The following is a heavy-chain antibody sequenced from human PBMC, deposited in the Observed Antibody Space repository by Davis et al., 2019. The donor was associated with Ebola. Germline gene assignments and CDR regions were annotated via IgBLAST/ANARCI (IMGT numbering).Heavy chain of an antibody. D-gene: IGHD1-26*01. CDR2: IYYSGST. V-gene: IGHV4-61*01. CDR1: GGSISSSSYY. CDR3: ARGGSGSYKD. J-gene: IGHJ4*02. Sequence: SETLSLTCTVSGGSISSSSYYWSWIRQPPGKGLEWIGYIYYSGSTNYNPSLKSRVTISVDTSKNQFSLKLSSVTAADTAVYYCARGGSGSYKDWGQGTLVTVSS.